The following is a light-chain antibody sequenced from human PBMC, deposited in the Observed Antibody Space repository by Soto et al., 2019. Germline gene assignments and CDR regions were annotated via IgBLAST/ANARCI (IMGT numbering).Light chain of an antibody. CDR3: GSYATGGAYV. J-gene: IGLJ1*01. V-gene: IGLV2-14*01. CDR2: DVT. Sequence: QSVLTQPASVSGSPGQSITLSCTGTSSVVGGYNAVSWYQQHPGKAPKLMIYDVTNRPSGASNRFSGSKSGNTASLTISGLQAEYEADYYCGSYATGGAYVFGTGTKVT. CDR1: SSVVGGYNA.